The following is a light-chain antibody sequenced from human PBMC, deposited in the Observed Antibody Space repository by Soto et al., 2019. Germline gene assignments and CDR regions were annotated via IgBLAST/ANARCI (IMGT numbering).Light chain of an antibody. Sequence: QPVLTQPASVSGSPGQSITISCTGTSSDVGGYNYVSWYQHYPGKAPKLMIYEVSNRPSGVSNRFSGSKSGNTASLTISGLQAEDEADYYCSSYTTSSTVVFGGGTKLTVL. V-gene: IGLV2-14*01. CDR3: SSYTTSSTVV. J-gene: IGLJ2*01. CDR1: SSDVGGYNY. CDR2: EVS.